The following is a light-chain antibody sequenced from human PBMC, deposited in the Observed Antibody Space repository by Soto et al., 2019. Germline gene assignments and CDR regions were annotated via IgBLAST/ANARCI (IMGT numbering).Light chain of an antibody. V-gene: IGLV1-44*01. Sequence: QSVLTQPPSASGTPGLRVTISCSGSSSNIGSNTVNWYKQLPGTAPKLLIYFNNQRPSGVPDRFSGSKSGTSASLAISGLQSEDEADYYCAAWDDSLNGQEVFGGGTKLPVL. J-gene: IGLJ2*01. CDR1: SSNIGSNT. CDR2: FNN. CDR3: AAWDDSLNGQEV.